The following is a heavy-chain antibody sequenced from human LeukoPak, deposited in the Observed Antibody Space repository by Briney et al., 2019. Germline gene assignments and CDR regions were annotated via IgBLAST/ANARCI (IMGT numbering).Heavy chain of an antibody. J-gene: IGHJ5*02. CDR2: MNPNSGNT. CDR3: AREGATGRHIGRNWFDP. D-gene: IGHD1-26*01. CDR1: GYTFTSYD. V-gene: IGHV1-8*01. Sequence: ASVKVSCKASGYTFTSYDINWVRQATGQGLEWMGWMNPNSGNTGYAQKFQGRVTMTRSASISTAYMELSSLRSEDTAVYYCAREGATGRHIGRNWFDPWGQGTLVTVSS.